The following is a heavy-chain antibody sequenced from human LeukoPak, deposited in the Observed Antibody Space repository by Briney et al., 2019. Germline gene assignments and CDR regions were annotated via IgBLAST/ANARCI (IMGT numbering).Heavy chain of an antibody. CDR3: ARDLIVYGSGSYFDY. CDR2: INVGNRNT. J-gene: IGHJ4*02. D-gene: IGHD3-10*01. V-gene: IGHV1-3*01. Sequence: ASVKVSCKASGYTFTSYAMHWVRQAPGQGLEWMAWINVGNRNTKYSQKFQGRVTITTDTSANTAYMELSSLRSEDTAVYFCARDLIVYGSGSYFDYWGQGTLVTVSS. CDR1: GYTFTSYA.